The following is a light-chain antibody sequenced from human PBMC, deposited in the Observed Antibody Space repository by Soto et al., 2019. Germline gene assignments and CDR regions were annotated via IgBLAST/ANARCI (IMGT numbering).Light chain of an antibody. CDR3: SSYTGISTYV. CDR2: EVS. J-gene: IGLJ1*01. V-gene: IGLV2-14*01. Sequence: QSALTQPASVSGSPGQSITFSCTGTSSDLGAYEYVSWYQQHPGKAPKLVIYEVSNRPSGVSNRFSGSKSGNTASLTISGLQAEDEADYYCSSYTGISTYVFGTGTKVTVL. CDR1: SSDLGAYEY.